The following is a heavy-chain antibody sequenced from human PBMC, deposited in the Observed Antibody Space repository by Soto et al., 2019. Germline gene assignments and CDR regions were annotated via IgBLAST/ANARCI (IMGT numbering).Heavy chain of an antibody. Sequence: GASVKVSCKASGYTFTSYVISWVRQAPGQGLEWMGWISAYNGNTNYAQKLQGRVTMTTDTSTSTAYMELRSLRSDDTAVYYCARVHSYYGSGSYYPYYGMDVWGQGTTVTVSS. CDR2: ISAYNGNT. CDR1: GYTFTSYV. V-gene: IGHV1-18*01. D-gene: IGHD3-10*01. CDR3: ARVHSYYGSGSYYPYYGMDV. J-gene: IGHJ6*02.